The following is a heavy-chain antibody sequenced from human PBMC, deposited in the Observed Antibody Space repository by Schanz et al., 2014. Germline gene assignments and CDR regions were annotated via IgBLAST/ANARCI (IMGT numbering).Heavy chain of an antibody. V-gene: IGHV3-23*01. CDR3: AKEMGYCSGGTCCGCYYDGLDV. J-gene: IGHJ6*02. D-gene: IGHD2-15*01. CDR1: GFTFSTYA. Sequence: EVQLLDSGGGLVQPGGSLRLSCAASGFTFSTYAMSWVRQAPGKGLEWVSAISGSGGSTYYADSVKGRFTISRDNSKNTLYLQMDSLRAEDTAVYYCAKEMGYCSGGTCCGCYYDGLDVWGQGTTVTVSS. CDR2: ISGSGGST.